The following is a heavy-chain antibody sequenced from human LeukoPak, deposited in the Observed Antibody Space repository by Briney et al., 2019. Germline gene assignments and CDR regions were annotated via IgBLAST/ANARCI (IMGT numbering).Heavy chain of an antibody. CDR2: ISYDGSNK. D-gene: IGHD2-15*01. J-gene: IGHJ4*02. Sequence: GGSLRLSCAASGFTFSSYGMHWVRQAPGKGLDWVTLISYDGSNKEYADSVKGRITISRDNSKNTLHLQMNSLKPEDTAVYYCARGGRHYFDYWGQGTLVTVSS. V-gene: IGHV3-30*03. CDR1: GFTFSSYG. CDR3: ARGGRHYFDY.